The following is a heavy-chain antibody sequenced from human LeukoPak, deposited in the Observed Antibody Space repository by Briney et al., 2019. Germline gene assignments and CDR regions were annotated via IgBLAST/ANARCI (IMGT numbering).Heavy chain of an antibody. Sequence: GGSLRLSCAASGFTFSSYWMNWARQAPGNGLEWVASINHNGNVNYYVDSVKGRFTIARDNAKHSLYLQMSNLRDEDTAVYFCARGGGLDVWGQGATVTVCS. CDR3: ARGGGLDV. CDR2: INHNGNVN. V-gene: IGHV3-7*04. CDR1: GFTFSSYW. J-gene: IGHJ6*02.